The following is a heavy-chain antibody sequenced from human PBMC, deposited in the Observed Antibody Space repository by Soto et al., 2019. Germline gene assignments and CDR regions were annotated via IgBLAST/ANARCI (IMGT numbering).Heavy chain of an antibody. V-gene: IGHV3-33*01. CDR1: GFSFSNYG. J-gene: IGHJ4*02. CDR3: PREGYCSSTRRRPIDN. CDR2: IWYDGSNE. Sequence: QVQLVESGGGVVQPGRSLRLSCAASGFSFSNYGMQWVRQAPGKGLEWVAVIWYDGSNEDYSDYVKGRFTIYRDNSKNTLYLHMNSLRAEDRAVYYCPREGYCSSTRRRPIDNLAQGQLVTVSS. D-gene: IGHD2-2*01.